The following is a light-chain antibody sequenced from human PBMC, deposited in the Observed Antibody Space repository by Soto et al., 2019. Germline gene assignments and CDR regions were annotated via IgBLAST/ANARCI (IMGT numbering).Light chain of an antibody. CDR3: SSYPSSSTLVV. CDR1: SSDVGGYNY. V-gene: IGLV2-14*01. Sequence: QSALTQPASVSGSPGQSITISCTGTSSDVGGYNYVSWYQQHPGKAPKLMTYDVSNRPSGVSNRFSGSKSGNTASLTISGLQAEDEADYYCSSYPSSSTLVVFGGGTKVTV. CDR2: DVS. J-gene: IGLJ2*01.